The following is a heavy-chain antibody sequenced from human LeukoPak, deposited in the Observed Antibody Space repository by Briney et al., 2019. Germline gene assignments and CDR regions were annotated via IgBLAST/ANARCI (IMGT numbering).Heavy chain of an antibody. CDR2: VSGRGTTT. J-gene: IGHJ4*02. CDR1: GFTFSTYG. Sequence: PGGSLRLSCAASGFTFSTYGMSWVRQAPGQGLQWVSAVSGRGTTTYYADSVKGRFTISRDNSKNTVYLQMNSLRAEDTAVYYCAKDQPPEVYWGQGTLVTVSS. V-gene: IGHV3-23*01. D-gene: IGHD1-14*01. CDR3: AKDQPPEVY.